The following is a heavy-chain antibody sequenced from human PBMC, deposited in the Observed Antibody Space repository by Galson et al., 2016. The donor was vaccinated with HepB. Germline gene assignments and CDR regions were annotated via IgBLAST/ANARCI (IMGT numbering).Heavy chain of an antibody. CDR1: GFSFNDFY. V-gene: IGHV3-11*01. J-gene: IGHJ4*02. D-gene: IGHD1-1*01. CDR3: ARDVNNWTGDRRLFDL. Sequence: SLRLSCAASGFSFNDFYMSWIRQPPGKALEWTSYICHSGNTREYADSVKGRFTVSRDNNKNSVYLQLNSLRAEDTALYYCARDVNNWTGDRRLFDLWGQGTLVAVSS. CDR2: ICHSGNTR.